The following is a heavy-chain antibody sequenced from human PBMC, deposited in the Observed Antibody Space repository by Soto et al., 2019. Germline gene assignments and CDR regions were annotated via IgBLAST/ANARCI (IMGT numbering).Heavy chain of an antibody. J-gene: IGHJ4*02. CDR2: IYYSGST. Sequence: SETLSLTCTVSGGPISSGDYYWSWIRQPPGKGLEWIGYIYYSGSTYYNPPLKSRVTISVDTSKNQFSLKLSSVTAADTAVYYCARGNPIAAPPFIDYWGQGTLVTVSS. V-gene: IGHV4-30-4*01. CDR1: GGPISSGDYY. D-gene: IGHD6-6*01. CDR3: ARGNPIAAPPFIDY.